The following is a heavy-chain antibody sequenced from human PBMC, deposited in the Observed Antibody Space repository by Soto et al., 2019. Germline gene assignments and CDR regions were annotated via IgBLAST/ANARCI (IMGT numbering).Heavy chain of an antibody. CDR1: GYIFIDYG. J-gene: IGHJ4*02. CDR3: AKRTSGTTWGESDY. V-gene: IGHV1-18*04. D-gene: IGHD4-17*01. CDR2: ISGYSGNA. Sequence: ASGNGSWKTSGYIFIDYGINWGRQAPGQGLEWMGWISGYSGNANLAQKFQGRVTMTTDKSTRTAYMELRRLRSDDTAVYYCAKRTSGTTWGESDYWGQGTLVTVSS.